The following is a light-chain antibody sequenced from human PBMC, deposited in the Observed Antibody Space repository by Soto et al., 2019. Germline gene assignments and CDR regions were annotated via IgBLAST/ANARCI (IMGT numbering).Light chain of an antibody. Sequence: QSVLTQPPSVSGSPGQAVTISCTGTSSDVGNYNRVSWYQQSPGTAPKLMIYEVSHRPSGVPVRFSGSKSGNTASLTISGLQAEDEADYYCGSYTSNSIVVFGGGTKVTVL. CDR1: SSDVGNYNR. V-gene: IGLV2-18*02. J-gene: IGLJ2*01. CDR2: EVS. CDR3: GSYTSNSIVV.